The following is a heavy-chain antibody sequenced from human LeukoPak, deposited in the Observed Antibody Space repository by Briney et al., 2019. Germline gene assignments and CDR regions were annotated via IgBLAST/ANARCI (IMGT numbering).Heavy chain of an antibody. V-gene: IGHV3-9*01. J-gene: IGHJ3*02. CDR1: GFTFDDYA. CDR2: ISWNSGSI. CDR3: AKTTAWWAFDI. D-gene: IGHD2-8*02. Sequence: GGSLRLSCAASGFTFDDYAMHWVRQAPGKGLEWVSGISWNSGSIGYADSVKGRFTISRDNAKNSLYLQMNSLRAEDTALYYCAKTTAWWAFDIWGRGTMVTVSS.